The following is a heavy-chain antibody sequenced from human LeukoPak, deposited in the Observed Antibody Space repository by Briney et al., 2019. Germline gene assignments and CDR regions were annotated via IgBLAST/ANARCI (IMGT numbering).Heavy chain of an antibody. Sequence: GGSLRLSCVASGFTFSSYSMNWVRQAPGKGLEWVSYISGSSSSIYYADSVKGRFIISRDNAENSLYLQMNSLRAEDTAVYYCAKSRTYMFDYWGQGALVTVSS. CDR3: AKSRTYMFDY. D-gene: IGHD1-14*01. CDR1: GFTFSSYS. CDR2: ISGSSSSI. J-gene: IGHJ4*02. V-gene: IGHV3-48*01.